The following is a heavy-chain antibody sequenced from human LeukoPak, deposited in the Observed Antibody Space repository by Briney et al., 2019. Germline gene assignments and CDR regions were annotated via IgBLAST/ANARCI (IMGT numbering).Heavy chain of an antibody. J-gene: IGHJ4*02. V-gene: IGHV1-2*02. CDR1: GYTFTCYY. CDR2: INPNSGGT. CDR3: ASVAYCGGDCPIAFDY. D-gene: IGHD2-21*02. Sequence: ASVKVSCKASGYTFTCYYMHWVRQAPGQGLEWMGWINPNSGGTNYAQKFQGRVTMTRDTSISTAYMELSRLRSDDTAVYYCASVAYCGGDCPIAFDYLGQGTLVTVSS.